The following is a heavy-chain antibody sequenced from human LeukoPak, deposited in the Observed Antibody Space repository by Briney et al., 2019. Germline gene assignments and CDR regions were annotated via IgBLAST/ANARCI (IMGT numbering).Heavy chain of an antibody. V-gene: IGHV4-39*07. CDR2: IYYSGSS. CDR3: ARDSYNWNVDAFDP. D-gene: IGHD1-20*01. J-gene: IGHJ5*02. Sequence: SETLSLTCTVSGGSIRSTSYYWGWIRQPPGKGLEWIGSIYYSGSSYYNPSLKSRLTISVDTSKNQFSLKLTSVTAADTAIYYCARDSYNWNVDAFDPWGQGTLVTVSS. CDR1: GGSIRSTSYY.